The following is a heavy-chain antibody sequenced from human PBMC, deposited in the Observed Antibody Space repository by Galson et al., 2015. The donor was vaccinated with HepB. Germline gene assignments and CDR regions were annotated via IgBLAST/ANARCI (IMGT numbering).Heavy chain of an antibody. D-gene: IGHD3-16*01. J-gene: IGHJ4*02. V-gene: IGHV3-74*01. CDR3: ARGLEGESSVGLDY. CDR2: INSDGSRT. CDR1: GFTFSSHW. Sequence: SLRLSCAASGFTFSSHWMYWVRQAPGKGLVWVSRINSDGSRTKYADSVKDRFTISRDNAKNTLSLQMTSLRAEDTAGYYCARGLEGESSVGLDYWGQGALVTVAS.